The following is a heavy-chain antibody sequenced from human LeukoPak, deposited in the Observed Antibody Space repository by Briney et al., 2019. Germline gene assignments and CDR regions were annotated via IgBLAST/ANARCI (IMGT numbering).Heavy chain of an antibody. CDR1: GFTFSSYW. J-gene: IGHJ4*02. D-gene: IGHD2/OR15-2a*01. CDR3: ARGPLIAPYYFDY. CDR2: IKQDGSEK. Sequence: GGSPRLSCAASGFTFSSYWMSWVRQAPGKGLEWVANIKQDGSEKYYVDSVKGRFTISRDNAKNSLYLQMNSLRAEDTAVYYCARGPLIAPYYFDYWGQGTLVTVSS. V-gene: IGHV3-7*01.